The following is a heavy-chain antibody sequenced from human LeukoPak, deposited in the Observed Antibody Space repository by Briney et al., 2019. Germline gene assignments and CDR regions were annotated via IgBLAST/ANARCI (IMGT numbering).Heavy chain of an antibody. J-gene: IGHJ4*02. CDR3: ARDGVVQSDEGFDY. D-gene: IGHD2-2*01. CDR2: IIPILGIA. Sequence: SVNVSCKASVGTFSSYAISWVRPAPGQGLEWMGRIIPILGIANYAQKFQGRVTITAEKSTSTAYMELSSLRSEDTAVYYCARDGVVQSDEGFDYWGQGTLVTVS. V-gene: IGHV1-69*04. CDR1: VGTFSSYA.